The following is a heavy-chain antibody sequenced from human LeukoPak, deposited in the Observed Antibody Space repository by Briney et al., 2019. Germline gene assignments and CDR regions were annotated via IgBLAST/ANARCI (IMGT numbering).Heavy chain of an antibody. D-gene: IGHD2-21*01. Sequence: GGSLRLSCAASGFTCSSYTMNWVRQAPGKGLEWVSYTTSSGKTIYYADSLEGRFTISRDNAKNSLYLQMSSLRAEDTALYYCARQAICGDNGYYRHLDLWGQGTLVTVSS. V-gene: IGHV3-48*01. CDR2: TTSSGKTI. CDR1: GFTCSSYT. J-gene: IGHJ4*02. CDR3: ARQAICGDNGYYRHLDL.